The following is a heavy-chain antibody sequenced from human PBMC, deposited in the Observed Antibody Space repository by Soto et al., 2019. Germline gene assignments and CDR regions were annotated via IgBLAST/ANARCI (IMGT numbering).Heavy chain of an antibody. V-gene: IGHV4-59*01. CDR2: IYYSGSP. CDR1: GGSISNYF. D-gene: IGHD6-19*01. CDR3: ARSLYSAGWVKTFDI. Sequence: SETLSLTCTVSGGSISNYFWNWIRQPPGKGLEWIGSIYYSGSPNYNPSLKSRVTISVDTSRSQFSLNLNSVTAADTAVYYCARSLYSAGWVKTFDIWGQGTMVTVSS. J-gene: IGHJ3*02.